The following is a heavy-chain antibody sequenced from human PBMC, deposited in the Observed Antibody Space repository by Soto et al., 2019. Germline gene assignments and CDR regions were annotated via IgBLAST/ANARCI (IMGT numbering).Heavy chain of an antibody. CDR2: ISSSSSYI. D-gene: IGHD3-22*01. V-gene: IGHV3-21*01. CDR1: GFTFSSYS. J-gene: IGHJ3*02. Sequence: SGGSLRLSCAASGFTFSSYSMNWVRQAPGKGLEWVSSISSSSSYIYYADSVKGRFTISRDNAKNSLYLQMNSLRAEDTAVYYCARGDYDSRGYSFGDGAFDIWGQGTMVTVAS. CDR3: ARGDYDSRGYSFGDGAFDI.